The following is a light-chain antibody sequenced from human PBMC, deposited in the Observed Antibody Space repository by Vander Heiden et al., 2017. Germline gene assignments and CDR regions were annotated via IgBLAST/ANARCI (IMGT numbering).Light chain of an antibody. CDR3: QQDKRYRT. V-gene: IGKV1-5*03. CDR2: RAS. J-gene: IGKJ1*01. CDR1: QNIANW. Sequence: DIQVTQSPSTLSASVGDRVTITCRASQNIANWLAWYQQKPGQAPKVLIYRASSLKSGVPPRFSGSGSGTDFTLTISSLQPDDVATYFCQQDKRYRTFGQGTKVEVK.